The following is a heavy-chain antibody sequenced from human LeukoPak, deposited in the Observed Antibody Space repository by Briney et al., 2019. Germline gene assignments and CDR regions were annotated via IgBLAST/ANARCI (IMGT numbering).Heavy chain of an antibody. CDR3: ARAIAEPPYYYYYMDV. J-gene: IGHJ6*03. D-gene: IGHD6-13*01. CDR1: GGSFSGYY. V-gene: IGHV4-59*10. CDR2: IYTSGST. Sequence: SETLSLTCAVYGGSFSGYYWSWIRQPAGKGLEWIGRIYTSGSTNYNPSLKSRVTMSVDTSKNQFSLKLSSVTAADTAVYYCARAIAEPPYYYYYMDVWGKGTTVTVSS.